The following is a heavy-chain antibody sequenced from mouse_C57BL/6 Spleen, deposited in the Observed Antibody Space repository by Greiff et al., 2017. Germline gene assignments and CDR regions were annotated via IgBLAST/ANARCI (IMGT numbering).Heavy chain of an antibody. D-gene: IGHD1-1*01. CDR3: ATSFYGSSCWYFDV. CDR2: IYLGSGST. J-gene: IGHJ1*03. Sequence: VQLQQPGAELVKPGASVKMSCKASGYTFTSYWITWVKQRPGQGLEWIGDIYLGSGSTNYNEKFKSKATLTVDTSSSTAYMQLSSLTSEDSAVYYCATSFYGSSCWYFDVWGTGTTVTVSS. V-gene: IGHV1-55*01. CDR1: GYTFTSYW.